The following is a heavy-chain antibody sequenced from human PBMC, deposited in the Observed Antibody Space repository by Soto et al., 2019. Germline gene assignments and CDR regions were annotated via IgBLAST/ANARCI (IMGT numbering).Heavy chain of an antibody. D-gene: IGHD2-15*01. J-gene: IGHJ3*02. CDR2: IYYSGST. V-gene: IGHV4-31*03. CDR3: ARTTLGWAFDI. CDR1: VGSISSGGYY. Sequence: QVQLQESGPGLVKPSQTLSLTCTVSVGSISSGGYYWSWIRQHPGKGLEWIGYIYYSGSTYYNPSVKSRVTISVDTSKNQFSLKLSSVTAADTAVYYCARTTLGWAFDIWGQGTMVTVSS.